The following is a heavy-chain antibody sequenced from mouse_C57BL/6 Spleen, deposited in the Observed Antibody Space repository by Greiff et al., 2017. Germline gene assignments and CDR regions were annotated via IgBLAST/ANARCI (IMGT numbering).Heavy chain of an antibody. CDR3: ARDRGYGGNWFAY. CDR1: GYTFTSYW. CDR2: IDPTSGGT. D-gene: IGHD2-2*01. Sequence: QVQLQQPGAELVKPGASVKLSCKASGYTFTSYWMHWVKQRPGRGLEWIGRIDPTSGGTKYNEKFKSKATLTVDKPSSTAYMQLSSLTSEDSAVYYCARDRGYGGNWFAYWGQGTLVTVSA. J-gene: IGHJ3*01. V-gene: IGHV1-72*01.